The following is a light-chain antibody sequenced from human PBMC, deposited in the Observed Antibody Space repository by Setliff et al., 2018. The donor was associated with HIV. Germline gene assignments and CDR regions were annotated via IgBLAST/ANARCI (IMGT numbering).Light chain of an antibody. Sequence: QSVLAQPASVSGSPGQSITISCTGTSSDVGGYNYVSWYQQHPGKAPKLMIYDVTNRPSGVSNRFSGSKSGNTASLTISGLQAEDEADYYCSSYISSGVVFGGGTK. V-gene: IGLV2-14*03. J-gene: IGLJ2*01. CDR3: SSYISSGVV. CDR2: DVT. CDR1: SSDVGGYNY.